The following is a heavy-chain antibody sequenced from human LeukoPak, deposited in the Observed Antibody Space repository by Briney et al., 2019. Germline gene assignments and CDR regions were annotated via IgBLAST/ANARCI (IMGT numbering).Heavy chain of an antibody. D-gene: IGHD2-2*01. Sequence: GGSLRLSCAASGFTFDDAMHWVRQAPGKGLEWVSLVNWDGGTTYYADSVKGRFTISRDKNKNSLYLQMNSLRLEDTALYYCVKDIGPVTSSPRFDYWGQGTLVTVSS. CDR1: GFTFDDA. J-gene: IGHJ4*02. V-gene: IGHV3-43D*03. CDR3: VKDIGPVTSSPRFDY. CDR2: VNWDGGTT.